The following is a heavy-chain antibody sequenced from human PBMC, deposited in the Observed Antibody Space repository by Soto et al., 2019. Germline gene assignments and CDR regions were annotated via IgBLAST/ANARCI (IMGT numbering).Heavy chain of an antibody. J-gene: IGHJ4*02. CDR2: ISNDENIK. CDR3: ARGLRGVLDY. CDR1: GFNFGNFG. V-gene: IGHV3-33*01. Sequence: GGSLRLSCVASGFNFGNFGMHWVRQAPGKGLEWLTVISNDENIKQDSVRGRFAIARDNSKNTLYLHLTSLRAEDTAIYYCARGLRGVLDYWGQGTLVTVPS. D-gene: IGHD5-12*01.